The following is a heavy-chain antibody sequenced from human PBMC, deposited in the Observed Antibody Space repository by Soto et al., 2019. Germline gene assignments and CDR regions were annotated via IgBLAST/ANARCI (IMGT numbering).Heavy chain of an antibody. J-gene: IGHJ4*01. CDR2: INAGNGNT. CDR3: ARAVDVPDDFDY. CDR1: GYTFTGYA. Sequence: QVQLVQSGAEEKKPGASVKVSCKASGYTFTGYAMHWVRQAPGQRLEWMGWINAGNGNTKYSQKCQGRVTTSRDTPASTACRRPSSRRPEHTGVYYCARAVDVPDDFDYWGHGPLVTVSS. V-gene: IGHV1-3*05.